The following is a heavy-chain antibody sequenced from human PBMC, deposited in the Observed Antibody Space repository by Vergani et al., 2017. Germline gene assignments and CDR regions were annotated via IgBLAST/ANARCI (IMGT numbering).Heavy chain of an antibody. Sequence: QVQLVQSGAEVKKPGASVKVSCKASGYTFTSYGISWVRQAPGQRLEWMGWINAGNGNTKYSQKFQGRVTITRDTSASTAYMELSSLRSEDTAVYYCARVRSIAARPYYMDVWGKGTTVTVSS. J-gene: IGHJ6*03. V-gene: IGHV1-3*01. D-gene: IGHD6-6*01. CDR1: GYTFTSYG. CDR2: INAGNGNT. CDR3: ARVRSIAARPYYMDV.